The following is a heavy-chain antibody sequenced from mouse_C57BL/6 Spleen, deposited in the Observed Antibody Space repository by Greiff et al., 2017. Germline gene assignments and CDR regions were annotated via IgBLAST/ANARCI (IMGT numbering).Heavy chain of an antibody. J-gene: IGHJ3*01. CDR3: ARGDGPFAY. CDR2: ISYDGSN. D-gene: IGHD1-1*01. V-gene: IGHV3-6*01. Sequence: DVHLVESGPGLVKPSQSLSLTCSVTGYSITSGYYWNWIRQFPGNKLEWMGYISYDGSNNYNPSLKNRISITRDTSKNQFFLKLNSVTTEDTATYYCARGDGPFAYWGQGTLVTVSA. CDR1: GYSITSGYY.